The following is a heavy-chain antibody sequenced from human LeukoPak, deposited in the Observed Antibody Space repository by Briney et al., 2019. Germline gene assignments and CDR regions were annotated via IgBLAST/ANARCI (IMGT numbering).Heavy chain of an antibody. CDR3: ARAGRSTGLI. CDR2: INQSGNT. Sequence: SETLSLTCTVYGGSFIGYYWSWLRQSPGKGLEWIGEINQSGNTIYSPSLKSRVTISVVASNQFSLNLNSVTAADTAVYYCARAGRSTGLIWGQGTPVTVSS. D-gene: IGHD2-8*02. J-gene: IGHJ4*02. CDR1: GGSFIGYY. V-gene: IGHV4-34*01.